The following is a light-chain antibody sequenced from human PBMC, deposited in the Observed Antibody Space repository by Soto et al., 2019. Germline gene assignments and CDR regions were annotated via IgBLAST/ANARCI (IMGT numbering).Light chain of an antibody. V-gene: IGLV1-40*01. Sequence: QSALTQPPSLSGTPGQRVTISCSGSSSNIGGNTVHWYQHLPGTAPKLLIYGNNNRPSGVPDRFIGSKSGTSASLAITGLQAEDEADYYCQSYDSALSGSVFGSGTKVTVL. CDR3: QSYDSALSGSV. J-gene: IGLJ1*01. CDR2: GNN. CDR1: SSNIGGNT.